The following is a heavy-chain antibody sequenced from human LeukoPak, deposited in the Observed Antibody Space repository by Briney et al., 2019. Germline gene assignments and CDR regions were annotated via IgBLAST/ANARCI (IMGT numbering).Heavy chain of an antibody. D-gene: IGHD2-2*01. V-gene: IGHV3-21*01. CDR3: ARDLPSNIVVVPANWFDP. CDR1: GFTFSSYS. Sequence: GGSLRLSCAASGFTFSSYSMNWVRQAPGKGLEWVSSISSSSSYIYYADSVKGRFTISRDNAKNSLYLQMNSLRAEDTAVYYCARDLPSNIVVVPANWFDPWGQGTLVTVSS. CDR2: ISSSSSYI. J-gene: IGHJ5*02.